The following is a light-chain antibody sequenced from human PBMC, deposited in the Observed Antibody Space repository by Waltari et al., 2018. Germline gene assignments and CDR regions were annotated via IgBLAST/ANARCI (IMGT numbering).Light chain of an antibody. Sequence: QSALTQPVSVSGSPGQSITTSCTGTSRVAGGDNYVAWYQLHPNKTPKVIIYNATNRPFGVSNRFSGSKSGSTASLTISGLQTEDEAYYYCSSYTTRSILLFGGGTKVTVL. J-gene: IGLJ2*01. CDR3: SSYTTRSILL. CDR2: NAT. CDR1: SRVAGGDNY. V-gene: IGLV2-14*03.